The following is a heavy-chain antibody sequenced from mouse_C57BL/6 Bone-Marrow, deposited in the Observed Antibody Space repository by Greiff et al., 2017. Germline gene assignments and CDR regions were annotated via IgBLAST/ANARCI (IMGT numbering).Heavy chain of an antibody. CDR2: IYPYNGGT. CDR3: AKPHGSSYYFDY. D-gene: IGHD1-1*01. Sequence: EVQLQESGPVLVKPGASVKMSCKASGYTFTDYYMNWVTQSHGKSLEWIGVIYPYNGGTSYNQKFKGKATLTVDKSSSTAYMELNSLTSEDTAVYYCAKPHGSSYYFDYWGQGTTLTVSA. V-gene: IGHV1-19*01. J-gene: IGHJ2*01. CDR1: GYTFTDYY.